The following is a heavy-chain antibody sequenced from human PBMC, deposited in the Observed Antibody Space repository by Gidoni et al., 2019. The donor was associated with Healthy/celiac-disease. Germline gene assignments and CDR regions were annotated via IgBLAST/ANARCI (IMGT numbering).Heavy chain of an antibody. J-gene: IGHJ6*02. CDR1: GYSFTSYW. Sequence: EVQLVQSGAEVKQPGESLKISCKGSGYSFTSYWIGWVRQMPGKGLEWMGIIYPGDSDTRYSPSFQGQVTISADKSISTAYLQWSSLKASDTAMYYCARPVRSSSSRGYYYYGMDVWGQGTTVTVSS. CDR3: ARPVRSSSSRGYYYYGMDV. D-gene: IGHD6-6*01. V-gene: IGHV5-51*01. CDR2: IYPGDSDT.